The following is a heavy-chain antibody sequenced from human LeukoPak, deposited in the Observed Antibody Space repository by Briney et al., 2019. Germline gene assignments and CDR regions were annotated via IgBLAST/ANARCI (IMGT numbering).Heavy chain of an antibody. CDR3: ARGNGVVVVAATRGLLDY. D-gene: IGHD2-15*01. CDR2: IWYDGSNK. Sequence: PGRSLRLSCAASGFTFSSYGMHWVRQAPGKGLEWVAVIWYDGSNKYYADSVKGRFTISRDNSKSTLYLQMNSLRAEDTAVYYCARGNGVVVVAATRGLLDYWGQGTLVTVSS. J-gene: IGHJ4*02. CDR1: GFTFSSYG. V-gene: IGHV3-33*01.